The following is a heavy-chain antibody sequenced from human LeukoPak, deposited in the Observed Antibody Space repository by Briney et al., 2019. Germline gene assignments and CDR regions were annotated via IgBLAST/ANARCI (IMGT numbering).Heavy chain of an antibody. Sequence: PSETLSLTCTVSGGSISSYYWSWIRQPPGKGLEWIGYIYYSGSTNYNPSLKSRVTISVDTSKNQFSLKLSSVTAADTAVYYCARDTGWFGEKQRNFDYWGQGTLVTVSS. CDR1: GGSISSYY. D-gene: IGHD3-10*01. CDR2: IYYSGST. CDR3: ARDTGWFGEKQRNFDY. V-gene: IGHV4-59*01. J-gene: IGHJ4*02.